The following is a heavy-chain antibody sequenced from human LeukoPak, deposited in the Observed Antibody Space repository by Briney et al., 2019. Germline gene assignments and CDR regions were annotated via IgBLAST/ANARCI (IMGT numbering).Heavy chain of an antibody. V-gene: IGHV4-4*09. CDR3: ARLELSQDGRFDP. CDR2: IYTSGST. D-gene: IGHD1-7*01. Sequence: SETLSLTCTVSGGSISSYYWSWIRQPPGKGLEWIGYIYTSGSTNYNPSLKSRVTISVDTSKNQFSLKLSSVTAADTAVYYCARLELSQDGRFDPWGQGTLVTVSS. J-gene: IGHJ5*02. CDR1: GGSISSYY.